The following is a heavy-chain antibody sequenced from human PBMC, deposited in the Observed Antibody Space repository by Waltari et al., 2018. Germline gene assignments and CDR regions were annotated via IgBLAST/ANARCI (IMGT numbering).Heavy chain of an antibody. V-gene: IGHV4-34*02. J-gene: IGHJ6*02. Sequence: QVQLQQWGAGQLQPSETLSLTCAVFGGSFSGYYWGWIRQPPGKGLEWIGENNHNGNRNHTPSLGGRITMLLDTSRSQFSLKVNSVTAADTAVYYCVRLEDCSGPGGNCYSGDSFALDVWGQGTTVTVSS. CDR3: VRLEDCSGPGGNCYSGDSFALDV. D-gene: IGHD2-21*02. CDR2: NNHNGNR. CDR1: GGSFSGYY.